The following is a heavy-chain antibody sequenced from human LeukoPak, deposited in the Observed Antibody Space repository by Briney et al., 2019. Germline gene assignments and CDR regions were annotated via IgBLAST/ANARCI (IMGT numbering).Heavy chain of an antibody. Sequence: PGGSLRLSCAASGFTLSTYWMSWVRQVPGKGLEWVANIKKDGSETYYVDSVKGRFTISRDNAKNSLHLQMNSLRAEDTAMYYCAKGRYSGTTYYFDYWGQGTLVTVSS. CDR3: AKGRYSGTTYYFDY. CDR2: IKKDGSET. CDR1: GFTLSTYW. V-gene: IGHV3-7*03. J-gene: IGHJ4*02. D-gene: IGHD5-12*01.